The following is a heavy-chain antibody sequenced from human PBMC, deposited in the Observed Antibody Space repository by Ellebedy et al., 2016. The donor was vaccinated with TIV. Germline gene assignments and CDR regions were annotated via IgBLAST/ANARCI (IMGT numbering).Heavy chain of an antibody. CDR3: ARGSSSPDY. V-gene: IGHV3-74*01. CDR1: GFTFSNYW. J-gene: IGHJ4*02. CDR2: INSDGRTT. Sequence: GGSLRLSCVASGFTFSNYWMHWVRQAPGKGLVWVSSINSDGRTTRYADSVQGRFTISRDNAKNSLYLQMNSLRAEDTAVYYCARGSSSPDYWGQGTLVTVSS. D-gene: IGHD6-13*01.